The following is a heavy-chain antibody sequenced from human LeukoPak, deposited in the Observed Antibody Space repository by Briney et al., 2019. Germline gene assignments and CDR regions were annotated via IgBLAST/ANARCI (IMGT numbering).Heavy chain of an antibody. CDR1: GYSISSGYY. J-gene: IGHJ5*02. V-gene: IGHV4-38-2*02. D-gene: IGHD2-21*01. CDR3: ARDLAYCGGDCYS. CDR2: IYHSGST. Sequence: SETLSLTCTVSGYSISSGYYWGWIRQPPGKGPEWIGSIYHSGSTYYNPSLKSRVTISVDTSKNQFSLKLSSVTAADTAVYYCARDLAYCGGDCYSWGQGTLVTVSS.